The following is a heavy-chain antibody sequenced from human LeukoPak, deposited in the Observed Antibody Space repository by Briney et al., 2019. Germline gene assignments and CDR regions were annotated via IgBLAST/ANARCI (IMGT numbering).Heavy chain of an antibody. V-gene: IGHV3-74*01. Sequence: AGGSLRLSCAASGFTFNLYWIHWVRQPPGKGLEWLSRISDDGTNTNYADSVKGRFTISRDNAKNTLYLQMHSLRVDDTAVYYCARDSRYHSGWGSYQPYWFDPWGQGTLVTVSS. D-gene: IGHD3-10*01. CDR2: ISDDGTNT. J-gene: IGHJ5*02. CDR3: ARDSRYHSGWGSYQPYWFDP. CDR1: GFTFNLYW.